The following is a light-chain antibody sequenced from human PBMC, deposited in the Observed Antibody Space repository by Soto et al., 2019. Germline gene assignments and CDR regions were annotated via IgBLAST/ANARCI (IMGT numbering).Light chain of an antibody. CDR1: QSVSSN. V-gene: IGKV3-15*01. CDR2: GAS. CDR3: QQDNNWPPFT. Sequence: EIVMTQSPATLSVSPGERATLSCRASQSVSSNLAWYQQKPGQAPRLLIYGASTRPTGIPASFSGSGSGKEFTLTSSSMLSEDFAVYYCQQDNNWPPFTFGPGTKVDIK. J-gene: IGKJ3*01.